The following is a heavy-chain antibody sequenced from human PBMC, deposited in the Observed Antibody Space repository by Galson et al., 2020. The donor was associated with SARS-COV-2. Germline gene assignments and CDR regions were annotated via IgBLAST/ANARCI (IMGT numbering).Heavy chain of an antibody. CDR3: TKELGYCSVGSCFAMDV. J-gene: IGHJ6*02. V-gene: IGHV3-48*03. D-gene: IGHD2-15*01. CDR2: ISTSGSTK. CDR1: GFTFSSYE. Sequence: GESLKISCAASGFTFSSYELNWVRQAPGKGLEWVSYISTSGSTKKYADSVKGRFTISRDNAKNSLYLQMNGLRADDTAVYYCTKELGYCSVGSCFAMDVWGQGTTVTVSS.